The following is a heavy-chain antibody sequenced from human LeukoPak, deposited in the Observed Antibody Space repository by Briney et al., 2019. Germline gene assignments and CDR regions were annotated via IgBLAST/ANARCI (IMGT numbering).Heavy chain of an antibody. D-gene: IGHD1-14*01. Sequence: PGGSLRLSCAASGFTFIKYAMKWVRQAPGKGLEWVSLISWNGGNIYYADSVKGRFTISRDNAKNSLYLQMNSLRAEDTALYYCAKDKWAYNRNVCKIWGKGTMVT. CDR1: GFTFIKYA. V-gene: IGHV3-9*01. J-gene: IGHJ3*01. CDR3: AKDKWAYNRNVCKI. CDR2: ISWNGGNI.